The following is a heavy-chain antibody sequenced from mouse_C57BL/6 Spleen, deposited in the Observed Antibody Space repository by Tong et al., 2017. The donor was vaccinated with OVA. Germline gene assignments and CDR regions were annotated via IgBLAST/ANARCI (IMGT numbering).Heavy chain of an antibody. J-gene: IGHJ4*01. V-gene: IGHV2-9*02. CDR1: GFSLTSYG. CDR2: IWAGGST. CDR3: ARGYDGYRYAMDY. Sequence: VQLQESGPGLVAPSQSLSITCTVSGFSLTSYGVHWVRQPPGKGLEWLGVIWAGGSTNYNSALMSRLSISKDNSKSQVFLKMNSLQTDDTAMYYCARGYDGYRYAMDYWGQGTSVTVSS. D-gene: IGHD2-3*01.